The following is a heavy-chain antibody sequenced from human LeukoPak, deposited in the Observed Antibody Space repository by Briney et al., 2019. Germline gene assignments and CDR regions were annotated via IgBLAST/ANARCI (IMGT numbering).Heavy chain of an antibody. D-gene: IGHD6-13*01. CDR2: IYYSGST. J-gene: IGHJ4*02. V-gene: IGHV4-31*03. CDR3: VRGAAAVGFDY. CDR1: GGSISSCGYY. Sequence: SQTLSLTCTVSGGSISSCGYYWSWIRQYPGKDLEWIGYIYYSGSTYYNPSLKSRVTISVDTSKNQFSLKLSSVTAADTAVYYCVRGAAAVGFDYWGQGTLVTVSS.